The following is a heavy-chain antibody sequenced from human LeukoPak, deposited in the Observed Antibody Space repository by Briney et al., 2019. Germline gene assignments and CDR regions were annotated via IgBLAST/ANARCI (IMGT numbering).Heavy chain of an antibody. CDR3: ARDLISISSTVMDV. CDR2: ISSSSSYI. Sequence: GGSLRLSCAASGFTFSSYAMSWVRQAPGKGLEWVSSISSSSSYIYYADSVKGRFTISRDNAKNSLYLQMNSLRAEDTAVYYCARDLISISSTVMDVWGKGTTVTVSS. CDR1: GFTFSSYA. J-gene: IGHJ6*04. V-gene: IGHV3-21*01. D-gene: IGHD3-3*02.